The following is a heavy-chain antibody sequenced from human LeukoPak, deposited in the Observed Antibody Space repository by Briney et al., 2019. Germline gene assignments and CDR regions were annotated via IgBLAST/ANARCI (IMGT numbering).Heavy chain of an antibody. D-gene: IGHD2-8*01. J-gene: IGHJ4*02. CDR2: VNIDGRTT. CDR3: ARDVRNGGNPPV. V-gene: IGHV3-74*01. CDR1: GLSFSSYW. Sequence: GGSLRLSCAASGLSFSSYWMHWVRQAPGKGLVWVSRVNIDGRTTSYADSVKGRFTISRDNAKNTLYLQMNSLRAEDTAVYYCARDVRNGGNPPVWGQGTLVTVSS.